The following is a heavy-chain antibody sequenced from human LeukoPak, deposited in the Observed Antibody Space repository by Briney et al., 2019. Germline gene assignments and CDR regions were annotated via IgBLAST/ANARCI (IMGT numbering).Heavy chain of an antibody. V-gene: IGHV3-30-3*01. D-gene: IGHD2-21*02. CDR2: ISYDGSNK. CDR3: ARVGYCGGDCYPPYYYYGMDV. J-gene: IGHJ6*02. Sequence: GRSLRLSCAASGFTFSSYAMHWVRQAPGKGLEWVAVISYDGSNKYYADSVKGRFTISGDNSKNTLYLQMNSLRAEDTAVYYCARVGYCGGDCYPPYYYYGMDVWGQGTTVTVSS. CDR1: GFTFSSYA.